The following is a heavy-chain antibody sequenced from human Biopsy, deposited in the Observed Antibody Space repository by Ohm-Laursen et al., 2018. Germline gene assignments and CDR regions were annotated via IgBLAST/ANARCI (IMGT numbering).Heavy chain of an antibody. Sequence: ASVKVSCKPSGYTFTSYEINWVRQATGQGLEWMGWMNPDSGNTGYAQNFQGGVTMTRNTSISTAYMELSSLRSEDTAVYFCARADPPLFYYGSGSSNWFDPWGQGTLVTVSS. J-gene: IGHJ5*02. V-gene: IGHV1-8*01. CDR1: GYTFTSYE. CDR2: MNPDSGNT. D-gene: IGHD3-10*01. CDR3: ARADPPLFYYGSGSSNWFDP.